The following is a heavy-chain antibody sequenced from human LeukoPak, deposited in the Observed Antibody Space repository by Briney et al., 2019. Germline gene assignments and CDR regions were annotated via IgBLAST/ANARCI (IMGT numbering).Heavy chain of an antibody. V-gene: IGHV4-61*02. Sequence: SETLSLTCTVSGGSISSSSYYWRWLRQPDGKGLEWIVRNYSSGSTNYNPSLKSRATMSVDTSKNQFSLKLSSVTAADTAVYYCAREEGAAAGTASGLYNWFDLWGQGTLVTVSS. CDR3: AREEGAAAGTASGLYNWFDL. CDR2: NYSSGST. J-gene: IGHJ5*02. CDR1: GGSISSSSYY. D-gene: IGHD6-13*01.